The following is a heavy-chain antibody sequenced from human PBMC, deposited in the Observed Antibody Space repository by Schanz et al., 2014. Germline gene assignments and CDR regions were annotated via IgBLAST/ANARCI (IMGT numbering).Heavy chain of an antibody. V-gene: IGHV3-15*01. CDR3: RSVFWTGSLCNDY. CDR2: IRDKSDGGAK. D-gene: IGHD3-3*01. Sequence: EVQVVESGGGLVKPGGSLRLSCVVSEITFTNAWMNWVRQAPGKGLKWLGRIRDKSDGGAKDDAAPVKGRFTSSGDDSRNTLYLQLNSLTTEDTAVYYCRSVFWTGSLCNDYWGQGTRVTVSS. J-gene: IGHJ4*02. CDR1: EITFTNAW.